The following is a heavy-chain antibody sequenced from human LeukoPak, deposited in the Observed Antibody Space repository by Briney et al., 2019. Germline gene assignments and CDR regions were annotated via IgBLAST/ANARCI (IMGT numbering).Heavy chain of an antibody. J-gene: IGHJ6*02. CDR2: ISSSSSYI. Sequence: GGSLRLSCAASGFTFSSYSMNWVRQAPGKGLEWVSSISSSSSYIYYADSVKGRFTISRDNAKNSLYLQMNSLRAEDTAVYYCARSLTDYDFWSGYRYYGMDVWGQGTTVTVSS. CDR1: GFTFSSYS. V-gene: IGHV3-21*01. CDR3: ARSLTDYDFWSGYRYYGMDV. D-gene: IGHD3-3*01.